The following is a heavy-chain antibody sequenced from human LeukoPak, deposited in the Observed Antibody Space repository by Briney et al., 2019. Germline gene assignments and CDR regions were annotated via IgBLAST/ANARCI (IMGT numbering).Heavy chain of an antibody. CDR1: GDSVSSNSVT. D-gene: IGHD1/OR15-1a*01. Sequence: SQTLSLTCAISGDSVSSNSVTWNWIRQSPSRGLEWLGRTYYRSKWYNEYAVSVKGRISINQDTSKNQFSLQVNSVTPEDTAVYYCARDLRLNNSLNFDYWGQGTLVTLSS. V-gene: IGHV6-1*01. CDR2: TYYRSKWYN. CDR3: ARDLRLNNSLNFDY. J-gene: IGHJ4*02.